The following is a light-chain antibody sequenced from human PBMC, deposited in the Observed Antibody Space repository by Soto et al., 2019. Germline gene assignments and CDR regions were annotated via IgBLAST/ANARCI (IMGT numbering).Light chain of an antibody. Sequence: DTQMTQSPSTLSASVGDRVTITCRASQSISNRLAWYQQKPGKAPKLLIYDASTLESGVPSRFSGRGSGTEFALTISSLQPDDFATFYCHQYSSASSTFGLGTKVDIK. CDR1: QSISNR. J-gene: IGKJ1*01. CDR2: DAS. V-gene: IGKV1-5*01. CDR3: HQYSSASST.